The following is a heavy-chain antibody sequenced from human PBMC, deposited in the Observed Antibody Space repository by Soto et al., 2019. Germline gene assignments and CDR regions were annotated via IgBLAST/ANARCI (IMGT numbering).Heavy chain of an antibody. CDR2: ISSSSYYI. CDR1: GFPFRSSS. V-gene: IGHV3-21*01. D-gene: IGHD3-10*01. CDR3: ARDLGEVSAF. J-gene: IGHJ4*02. Sequence: GGSLRLSCASSGFPFRSSSMNWVRQAPGKGLEWLSSISSSSYYIFYADSVQGRFTISGDNAKNSLYLQMNSLRAEDTAVYYCARDLGEVSAFWGQGTPVTVSS.